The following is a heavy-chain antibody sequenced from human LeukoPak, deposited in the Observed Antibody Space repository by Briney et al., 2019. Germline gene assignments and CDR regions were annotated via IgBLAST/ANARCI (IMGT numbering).Heavy chain of an antibody. Sequence: GGSLRLSCAASGFTFSSYAMSWVRQAPGKGLEWVAVISYDGSNKYYADSVKGRFTISRDNAKNSLYLQMNSLRAEDTALYYCAKDTTYYYDSSGSATDYWGQGTLVTVSS. D-gene: IGHD3-22*01. J-gene: IGHJ4*02. V-gene: IGHV3-30*18. CDR2: ISYDGSNK. CDR1: GFTFSSYA. CDR3: AKDTTYYYDSSGSATDY.